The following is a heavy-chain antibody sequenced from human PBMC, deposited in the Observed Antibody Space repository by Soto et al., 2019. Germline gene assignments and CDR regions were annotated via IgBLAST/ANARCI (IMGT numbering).Heavy chain of an antibody. D-gene: IGHD5-12*01. CDR1: GGSISSSSYY. Sequence: SETLSLTCTVSGGSISSSSYYWGWIRQPPGKGLEWIGSIYYSGSTYYNPSLKSRVTISVDTSKNQFSLKLSSVTAADTAVYYCARGYSGYDWRYYFDYWGQGTLVTVSS. J-gene: IGHJ4*02. CDR2: IYYSGST. CDR3: ARGYSGYDWRYYFDY. V-gene: IGHV4-39*01.